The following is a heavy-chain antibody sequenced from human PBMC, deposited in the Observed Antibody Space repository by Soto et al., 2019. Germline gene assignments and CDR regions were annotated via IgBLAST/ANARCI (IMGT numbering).Heavy chain of an antibody. CDR1: GFSLSTSGVG. J-gene: IGHJ4*02. Sequence: QITLKESGPTLVKPTQTLTLTCTFSGFSLSTSGVGVGWIRQPPGKALEWLALIYWDDDKCYRPSLKSRLTINKNTSRNQVVLKMTNMDPVDTATYYCAHRSNSGGGCYRYWGQGPLVTVSS. D-gene: IGHD2-15*01. CDR2: IYWDDDK. V-gene: IGHV2-5*02. CDR3: AHRSNSGGGCYRY.